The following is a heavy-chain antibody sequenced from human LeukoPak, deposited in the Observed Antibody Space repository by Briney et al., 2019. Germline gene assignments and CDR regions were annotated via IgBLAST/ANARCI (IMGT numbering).Heavy chain of an antibody. CDR3: ARGVYDFWSGYRLKT. J-gene: IGHJ5*02. Sequence: ASVKVSCKASGYTFTSYYMHWVRQAPGQGLEWMGIINPSGGSTSYAQKFQGRVTMTRDTSTSTVYMELSSLRSEDTAVYYCARGVYDFWSGYRLKTWGQGTLVTVSS. CDR2: INPSGGST. D-gene: IGHD3-3*01. CDR1: GYTFTSYY. V-gene: IGHV1-46*01.